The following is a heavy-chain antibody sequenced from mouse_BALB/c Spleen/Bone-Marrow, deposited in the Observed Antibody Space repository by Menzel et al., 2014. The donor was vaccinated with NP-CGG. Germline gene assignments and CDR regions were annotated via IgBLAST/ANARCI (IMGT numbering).Heavy chain of an antibody. Sequence: VMLVESGPGLVAPSQSLSITCTVSGFSLXDCGVSWIRQPPGKGLEWLGVIWGGGSTYYNSALESRLSISKDNSKSQVFLKMNSLQTDDTAMYYCARIYFDFDGFAYWGQGTLVTVSA. CDR3: ARIYFDFDGFAY. CDR1: GFSLXDCG. CDR2: IWGGGST. D-gene: IGHD2-4*01. V-gene: IGHV2-6-5*01. J-gene: IGHJ3*01.